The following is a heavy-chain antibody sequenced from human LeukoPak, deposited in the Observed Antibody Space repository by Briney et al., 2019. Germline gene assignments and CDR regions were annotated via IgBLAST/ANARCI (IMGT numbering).Heavy chain of an antibody. Sequence: GESLKISCKGSGYSFTSYWIGWVRQMPGKGLEWMGIIYPSDSDTRYSPSFQGQVTISADKSISTAYLQWSSLKASDTAMYYCARLMGSGSYYNVYYYYMDVWGKGTTVTVSS. CDR2: IYPSDSDT. CDR1: GYSFTSYW. CDR3: ARLMGSGSYYNVYYYYMDV. D-gene: IGHD3-10*01. V-gene: IGHV5-51*01. J-gene: IGHJ6*03.